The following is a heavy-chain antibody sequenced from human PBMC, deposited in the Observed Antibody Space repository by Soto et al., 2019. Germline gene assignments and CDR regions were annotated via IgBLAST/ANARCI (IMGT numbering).Heavy chain of an antibody. D-gene: IGHD4-4*01. CDR3: TTDGYSNYALYY. V-gene: IGHV3-15*01. CDR1: GFTFSNAW. J-gene: IGHJ4*02. Sequence: GGSLRLSCAASGFTFSNAWMSWVRQAPGKGLEWVGRIKSKTDGGTTDYAAPVKGRFTISREDSKNTLYLQMNSLKTEDTAVYYCTTDGYSNYALYYWGQGTLVTVSS. CDR2: IKSKTDGGTT.